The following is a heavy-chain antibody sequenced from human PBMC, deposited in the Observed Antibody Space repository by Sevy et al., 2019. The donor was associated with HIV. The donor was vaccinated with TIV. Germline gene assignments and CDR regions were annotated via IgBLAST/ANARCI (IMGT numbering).Heavy chain of an antibody. V-gene: IGHV3-23*01. D-gene: IGHD2-8*01. CDR1: AFSLSNYY. CDR3: AREGCTKPHDY. J-gene: IGHJ4*02. CDR2: LSFGCGEI. Sequence: GGSLRLSCAASAFSLSNYYMTWVRQPPGKGLEWVSTLSFGCGEINYADSVKGRFTISRDNSKSSVYLQMNNLRPEDTAVYYCAREGCTKPHDYWGQGTLVTVSS.